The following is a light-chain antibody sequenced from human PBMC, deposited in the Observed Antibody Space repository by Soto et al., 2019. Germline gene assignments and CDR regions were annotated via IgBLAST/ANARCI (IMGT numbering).Light chain of an antibody. CDR3: QSYDSSLSGYV. J-gene: IGLJ1*01. CDR2: ENN. V-gene: IGLV1-40*01. Sequence: QSVLTQPPSVSEAPGQRVTISCTGSSSNIGAGYEAHWYQQVPGTAPKLLIYENNNRPSGVPDRFSGSKSGTSASLAITGLLAKDVAVYYPQSYDSSLSGYVFGTGTKLTVL. CDR1: SSNIGAGYE.